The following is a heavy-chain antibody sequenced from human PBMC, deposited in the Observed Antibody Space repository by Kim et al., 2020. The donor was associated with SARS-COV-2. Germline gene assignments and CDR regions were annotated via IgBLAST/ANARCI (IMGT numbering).Heavy chain of an antibody. V-gene: IGHV1-3*01. CDR1: VYTFTTYS. Sequence: ASVNVSCKASVYTFTTYSIHWVRQAPGQRLEWMGWINGGNGNTKYSQNFQGRVTITRDTSASTAYMELSSLRSEDTAVYYCARDHEAVADTWYYYGMDVWGQGATVTVPS. J-gene: IGHJ6*01. CDR3: ARDHEAVADTWYYYGMDV. D-gene: IGHD6-19*01. CDR2: INGGNGNT.